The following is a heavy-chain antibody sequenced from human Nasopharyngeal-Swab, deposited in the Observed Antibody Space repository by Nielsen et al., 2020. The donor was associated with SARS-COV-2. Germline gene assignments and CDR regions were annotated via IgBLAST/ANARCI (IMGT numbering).Heavy chain of an antibody. D-gene: IGHD3/OR15-3a*01. CDR3: ARWTYYYYSMDV. V-gene: IGHV4-30-4*01. J-gene: IGHJ6*04. CDR2: IYYRGST. CDR1: GGSISSGDYN. Sequence: SETLSLTCTVSGGSISSGDYNWSWIRQPPGKGLEWLGYIYYRGSTHYNPSLKSRLTISVDTSKNQFSLKLSSVTAADTAVYYCARWTYYYYSMDVWGKGTTVTVSS.